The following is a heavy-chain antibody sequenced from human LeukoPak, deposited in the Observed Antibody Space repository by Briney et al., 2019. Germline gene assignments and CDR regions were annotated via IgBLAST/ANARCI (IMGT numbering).Heavy chain of an antibody. CDR1: GFTFSSYA. D-gene: IGHD3-3*01. CDR2: ISYDGSNK. J-gene: IGHJ4*02. V-gene: IGHV3-30-3*01. CDR3: ARDLRPLLYDFWSGYHGGFDY. Sequence: GGSLRLSCAASGFTFSSYAMHWVRQAPGKGLEWVAVISYDGSNKYYADSVKGRFTISRDNSKNTLYLQMNSLRAEDTAVYYCARDLRPLLYDFWSGYHGGFDYWGQGTLVTVSS.